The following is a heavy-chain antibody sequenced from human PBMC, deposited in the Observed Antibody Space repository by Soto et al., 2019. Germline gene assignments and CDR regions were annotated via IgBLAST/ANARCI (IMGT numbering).Heavy chain of an antibody. CDR1: GFTFSSFW. CDR2: IYKDGTT. Sequence: PGGSLRLSCAASGFTFSSFWMHWVRQVPGKGLEWVSLIYKDGTTYYAGSVKGRFTISRDNSNNTLYLQMNGLRAEDTAVYYCARERDTTGYILAYWGRGTLVTVSS. J-gene: IGHJ4*02. CDR3: ARERDTTGYILAY. D-gene: IGHD3-9*01. V-gene: IGHV3-53*01.